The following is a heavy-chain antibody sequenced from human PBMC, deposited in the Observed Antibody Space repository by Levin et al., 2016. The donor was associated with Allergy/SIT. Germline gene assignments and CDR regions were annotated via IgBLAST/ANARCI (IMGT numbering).Heavy chain of an antibody. V-gene: IGHV1-69*06. CDR1: GGTFSSYA. CDR2: IIPIFGTA. J-gene: IGHJ4*02. D-gene: IGHD5-12*01. CDR3: ARATFFRLRIFSQYYFDY. Sequence: SVKVSCKASGGTFSSYAISWVRQAPGQGLEWMGGIIPIFGTANYAQKFQGRVTITADKSTSTAYMELSSLRSEDTAVYYCARATFFRLRIFSQYYFDYWGQGTLVTVSS.